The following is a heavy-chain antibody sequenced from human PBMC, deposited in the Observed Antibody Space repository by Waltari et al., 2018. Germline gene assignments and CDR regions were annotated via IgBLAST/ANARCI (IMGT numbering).Heavy chain of an antibody. CDR1: GGSISSYY. CDR2: IYTSGST. Sequence: QVQLQESGPGLVKPSETLSLTCTVSGGSISSYYWRWIRQPAGKGLEWIGRIYTSGSTNYNPSLKSRVTMSVDTSKNQFSLKLSSVTAADTAVYYCARDHNYYDSSGYYNYFDYWGQGTLVTVSS. D-gene: IGHD3-22*01. J-gene: IGHJ4*02. CDR3: ARDHNYYDSSGYYNYFDY. V-gene: IGHV4-4*07.